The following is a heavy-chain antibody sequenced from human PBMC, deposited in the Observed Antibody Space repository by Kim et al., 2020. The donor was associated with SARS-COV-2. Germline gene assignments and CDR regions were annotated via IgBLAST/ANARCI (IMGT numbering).Heavy chain of an antibody. CDR3: ARERHIVATPAAFDI. Sequence: SETLSLTCTVSGGSISSGGYYWRWIRQHPGKGREWIGYIYNSGSTYYNPSLKGRVTIAVDTSKNQFSLTLSSVTAADTAVYYCARERHIVATPAAFDIWGQGTMVTVSS. J-gene: IGHJ3*02. CDR1: GGSISSGGYY. V-gene: IGHV4-31*03. D-gene: IGHD5-12*01. CDR2: IYNSGST.